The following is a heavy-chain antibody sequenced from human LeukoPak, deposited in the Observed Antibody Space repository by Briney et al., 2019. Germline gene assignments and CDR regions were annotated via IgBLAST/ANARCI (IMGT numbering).Heavy chain of an antibody. Sequence: SETLSLTCTVSGGSISSSSYYWGWIRQPPGKGLEWIGSIYYSGSTYYNPSLKSRVTISVDTSKNQFSLKPSSVTAADTAVYYCARLGSGMGSGSYSPLYYFDYWGQGTLVTVSS. CDR2: IYYSGST. D-gene: IGHD3-10*01. CDR1: GGSISSSSYY. J-gene: IGHJ4*02. V-gene: IGHV4-39*01. CDR3: ARLGSGMGSGSYSPLYYFDY.